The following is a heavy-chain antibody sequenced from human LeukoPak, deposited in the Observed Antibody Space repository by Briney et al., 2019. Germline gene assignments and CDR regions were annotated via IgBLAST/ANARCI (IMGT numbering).Heavy chain of an antibody. CDR1: GFTFSSYG. J-gene: IGHJ6*02. CDR2: IKSKTDGGTT. CDR3: STSNGNLHTYYYAMGV. V-gene: IGHV3-15*01. Sequence: GRSLRLSCAASGFTFSSYGMHWVRQAPGKGLEWVGRIKSKTDGGTTDYAAPVKGKFSISRDDSENTVYLQMNSLKSEDTAVYYCSTSNGNLHTYYYAMGVWGQGTTVTVSS.